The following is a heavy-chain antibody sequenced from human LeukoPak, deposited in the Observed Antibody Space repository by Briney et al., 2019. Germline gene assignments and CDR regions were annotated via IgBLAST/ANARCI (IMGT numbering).Heavy chain of an antibody. CDR1: GFTVSSYY. D-gene: IGHD4-11*01. CDR3: ARSYSNHLFGMDV. CDR2: MYSGGST. V-gene: IGHV3-66*01. J-gene: IGHJ6*02. Sequence: GGSLRLSCAASGFTVSSYYMTWVRQAPGKGLEWVSVMYSGGSTYYADSVKGRVAISRDNSQNTVFHQMNSVRVEDTAVYYCARSYSNHLFGMDVWGQGTAVTVSS.